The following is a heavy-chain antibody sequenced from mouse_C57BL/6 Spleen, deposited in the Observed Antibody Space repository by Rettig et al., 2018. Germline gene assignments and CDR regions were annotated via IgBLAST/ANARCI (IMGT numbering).Heavy chain of an antibody. Sequence: QVQLQQPGAELVKPGASVKLSCKASGYTFTNYWMHWVKQRPGQGLEWIGMIHPNSGRTYYNEKFKIKATLTVDESSSTAYMQLSSLTSEDSAVYFCARIYDGYFGDCWGQGTTLTVSS. CDR1: GYTFTNYW. J-gene: IGHJ2*01. D-gene: IGHD2-3*01. V-gene: IGHV1-64*01. CDR3: ARIYDGYFGDC. CDR2: IHPNSGRT.